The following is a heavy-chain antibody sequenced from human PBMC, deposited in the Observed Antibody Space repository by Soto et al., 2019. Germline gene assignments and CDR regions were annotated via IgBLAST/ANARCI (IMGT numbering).Heavy chain of an antibody. J-gene: IGHJ5*02. CDR1: GYTFSNYG. CDR2: ISDYNGNT. Sequence: QVQLVQSGAEVKKPGASVKVSCKASGYTFSNYGISWVRQAPGQGLEWMGWISDYNGNTKYAQRFQGRVTLTADTSTSRANMELRSLKSDDTAVYFCVRDYDFLRNVGWFDPWGQGTVVTVSP. D-gene: IGHD3-3*01. CDR3: VRDYDFLRNVGWFDP. V-gene: IGHV1-18*01.